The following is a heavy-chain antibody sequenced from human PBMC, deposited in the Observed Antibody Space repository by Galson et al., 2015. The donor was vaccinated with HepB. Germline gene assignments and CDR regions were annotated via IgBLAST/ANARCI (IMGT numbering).Heavy chain of an antibody. CDR3: SRTGDFDAFDI. CDR1: GYTFTGYY. CDR2: INPNSGGT. J-gene: IGHJ3*02. V-gene: IGHV1-2*02. D-gene: IGHD3-10*01. Sequence: SVKVSCKASGYTFTGYYMHWVRQAPGQGLEWMGWINPNSGGTNYAQEFQGRVTMTRDTSISTAYMELSRLRSDDTAVYYCSRTGDFDAFDIWGQGTMVTVSS.